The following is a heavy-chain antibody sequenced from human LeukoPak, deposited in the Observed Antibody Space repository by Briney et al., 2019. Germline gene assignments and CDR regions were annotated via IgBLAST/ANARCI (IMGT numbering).Heavy chain of an antibody. CDR2: IYYSGST. Sequence: PSETLSLTCTVSGDSISNYYWSWIRQPPGKGLEWIGYIYYSGSTYYNPSLKSRVTISVDTSKNQFSLKLSSVTAADTAVYYCAREDPMKTLDSWGQGTLVTVSS. CDR3: AREDPMKTLDS. D-gene: IGHD3-22*01. J-gene: IGHJ4*02. CDR1: GDSISNYY. V-gene: IGHV4-59*12.